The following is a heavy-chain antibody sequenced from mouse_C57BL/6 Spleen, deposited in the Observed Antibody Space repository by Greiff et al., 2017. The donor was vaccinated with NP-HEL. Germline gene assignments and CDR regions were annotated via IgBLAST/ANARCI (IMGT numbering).Heavy chain of an antibody. CDR1: GYAFSSYW. CDR2: IYPGDGDT. CDR3: ARGGWLRNYYAMDY. V-gene: IGHV1-80*01. J-gene: IGHJ4*01. Sequence: QVQLQQSGAELVKPGASVKISCKASGYAFSSYWMNWVKQRPGKGLEWIGQIYPGDGDTNYNGKFKGKATLTADKSSSTAYMQLSSLTSEDSAVYFCARGGWLRNYYAMDYWGQGTSVTVSS. D-gene: IGHD2-3*01.